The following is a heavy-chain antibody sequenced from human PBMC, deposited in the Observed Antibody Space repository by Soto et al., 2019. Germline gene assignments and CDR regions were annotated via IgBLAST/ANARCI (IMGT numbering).Heavy chain of an antibody. J-gene: IGHJ4*02. Sequence: EVQLLESGGGLVQPGGSLRLSCAASGFDFSAYAMSWVRQAPGKGLEWVSAITGRGDTTDYADSVKGRFTISRDNSKNTLYLQMTSLRAEVTAVYYCAKDLGAAGAFDYWGQGTLVTVSS. CDR3: AKDLGAAGAFDY. D-gene: IGHD6-13*01. CDR1: GFDFSAYA. CDR2: ITGRGDTT. V-gene: IGHV3-23*01.